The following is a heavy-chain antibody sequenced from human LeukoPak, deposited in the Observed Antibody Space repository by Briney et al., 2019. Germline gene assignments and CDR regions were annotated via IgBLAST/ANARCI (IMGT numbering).Heavy chain of an antibody. CDR3: ARHKRTGYSSGWYDNDDY. J-gene: IGHJ4*02. V-gene: IGHV4-39*01. D-gene: IGHD6-19*01. CDR1: GGSISSSSYY. Sequence: SETLSLTCTVSGGSISSSSYYWGWIRQPPGKGLEWIGSIYYSGSTYYSPSLKSRVTISVDTSKNQFSLKLSSVTAADTAVYYCARHKRTGYSSGWYDNDDYWGQGTLVTVSS. CDR2: IYYSGST.